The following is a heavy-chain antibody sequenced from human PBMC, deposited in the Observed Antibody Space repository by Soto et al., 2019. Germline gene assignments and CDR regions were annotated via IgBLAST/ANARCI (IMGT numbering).Heavy chain of an antibody. D-gene: IGHD3-22*01. CDR2: ISGSGGST. J-gene: IGHJ4*02. V-gene: IGHV3-23*01. CDR3: AKDLWYYDSSGYSPFDC. CDR1: GFTFRSYA. Sequence: GGSLRLSCAAAGFTFRSYAMSWVRQTPGKGLEWVSAISGSGGSTYYADSVKGRFTISRDNSKNTLYLQMNSLRAEDTAVYYCAKDLWYYDSSGYSPFDCWGQGTLVTVSS.